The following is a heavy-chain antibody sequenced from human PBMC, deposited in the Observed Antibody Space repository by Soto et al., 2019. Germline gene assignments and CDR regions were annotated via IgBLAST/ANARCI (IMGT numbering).Heavy chain of an antibody. V-gene: IGHV3-53*01. J-gene: IGHJ6*02. D-gene: IGHD3-10*01. CDR3: ARDRRSSQGRYYYYGMDV. CDR2: IYSGGST. CDR1: GFTVSSNY. Sequence: EVQLVESGGGLIQPGGSLRLSCAASGFTVSSNYMSWVRQAPGKGLEWVSVIYSGGSTYYADSVKGRFTISRDNSKNTLYLQMNSLRAEDTAVYYCARDRRSSQGRYYYYGMDVWGQGTTVTVSS.